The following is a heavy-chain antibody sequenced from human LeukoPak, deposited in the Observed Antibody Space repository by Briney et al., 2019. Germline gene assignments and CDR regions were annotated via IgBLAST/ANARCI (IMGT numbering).Heavy chain of an antibody. J-gene: IGHJ4*02. CDR3: ARVGGTTMFLDY. V-gene: IGHV3-48*03. CDR1: GFTFSSYA. Sequence: PGGSLRLSCAASGFTFSSYAMGWVRQAPGKGLEWVSYISSSGSTICYADSVKGRFTISRDNAKNSLYLQMNSLRAEDTAVYYCARVGGTTMFLDYWGQGTLVTVSS. D-gene: IGHD1-7*01. CDR2: ISSSGSTI.